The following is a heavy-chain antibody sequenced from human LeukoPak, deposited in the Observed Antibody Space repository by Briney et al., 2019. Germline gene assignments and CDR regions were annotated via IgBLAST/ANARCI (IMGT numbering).Heavy chain of an antibody. D-gene: IGHD3-22*01. J-gene: IGHJ4*02. CDR2: ISYDGSNK. Sequence: GGSLRLSCAASGFTFSSYWMSWVRQAPGKGLEWVAVISYDGSNKYYADSVKGRFTISRDNSKNTLYLQMNSLRAEDTAVYYCARGDYYDSSGYHDYWGQGTLVTVSS. V-gene: IGHV3-30-3*01. CDR3: ARGDYYDSSGYHDY. CDR1: GFTFSSYW.